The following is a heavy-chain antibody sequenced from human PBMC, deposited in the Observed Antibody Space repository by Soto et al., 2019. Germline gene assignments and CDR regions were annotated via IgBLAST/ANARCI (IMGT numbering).Heavy chain of an antibody. Sequence: QVQLVQSGAEVKKPGSSVKVSCKASGGTFSSYAISWVRQAPGQGLEWMGGIIPIFGTANYAQKFQGRVTITADESTSTAYMGVSSVRSEDTAVYYCARSGYSSLYNWFDPWGQGTLVTVSS. J-gene: IGHJ5*02. V-gene: IGHV1-69*12. CDR2: IIPIFGTA. CDR1: GGTFSSYA. CDR3: ARSGYSSLYNWFDP. D-gene: IGHD5-18*01.